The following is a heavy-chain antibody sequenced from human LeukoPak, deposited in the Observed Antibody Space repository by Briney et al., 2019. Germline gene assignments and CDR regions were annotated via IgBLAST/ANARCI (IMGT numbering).Heavy chain of an antibody. Sequence: GGSLRLSCTASGFTFSSYAMSWVRQAPGKGLEWVSGISCSGGSTYYADSVKGRFTISRDNSKNTLYLQMNSLRAEDTAVYYCAKDRVGCYDSSGYYLPAEYFQDWGQGTLVTVSS. CDR3: AKDRVGCYDSSGYYLPAEYFQD. D-gene: IGHD3-22*01. CDR2: ISCSGGST. V-gene: IGHV3-23*01. J-gene: IGHJ1*01. CDR1: GFTFSSYA.